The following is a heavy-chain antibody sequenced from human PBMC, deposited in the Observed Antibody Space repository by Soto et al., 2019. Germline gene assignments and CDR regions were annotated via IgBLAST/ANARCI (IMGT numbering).Heavy chain of an antibody. J-gene: IGHJ4*02. D-gene: IGHD3-22*01. V-gene: IGHV1-18*01. CDR1: GYTFTDHG. CDR3: ARGLSLSEYYVDY. CDR2: ISTHNGDT. Sequence: QVQLVQSGGEAKKPGASVRVSCKTSGYTFTDHGMSWVRQAPGQGLEWMGWISTHNGDTNYAQNLHGRVTMTPDTSTSTAYMELRSLRSDDTAIYYCARGLSLSEYYVDYWGQGTLVTVSS.